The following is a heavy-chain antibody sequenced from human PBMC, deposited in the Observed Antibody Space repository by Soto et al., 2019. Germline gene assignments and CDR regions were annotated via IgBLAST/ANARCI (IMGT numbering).Heavy chain of an antibody. CDR1: GFTFSSYG. Sequence: QVQLVESGGGVVQPGRSLRLSCAASGFTFSSYGMNWVRQAPCKGLKWVAVISYDGSNKYYADSVKGRFTISRDNSKNTLYLQMNSLRAEDTAVYYCAKERDIVVVVAPLDYWGQGTLVTVSS. CDR3: AKERDIVVVVAPLDY. V-gene: IGHV3-30*18. D-gene: IGHD2-15*01. J-gene: IGHJ4*02. CDR2: ISYDGSNK.